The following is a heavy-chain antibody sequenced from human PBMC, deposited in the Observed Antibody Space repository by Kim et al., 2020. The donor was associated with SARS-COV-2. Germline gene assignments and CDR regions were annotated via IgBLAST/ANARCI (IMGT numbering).Heavy chain of an antibody. J-gene: IGHJ4*02. CDR1: GFTFSSYG. Sequence: GGSLRLSCAASGFTFSSYGMHWVRQAPGKGLEWVAVIWYDGTNKYYADSVKGRFTISRDNSKNMLYLQMNSLRVEDTAVYYCAKGDSVGNFHYFDYWGQGTLVTVSS. CDR2: IWYDGTNK. CDR3: AKGDSVGNFHYFDY. V-gene: IGHV3-33*06. D-gene: IGHD1-7*01.